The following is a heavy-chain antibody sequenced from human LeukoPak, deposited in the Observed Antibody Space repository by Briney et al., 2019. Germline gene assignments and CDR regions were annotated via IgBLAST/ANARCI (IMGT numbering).Heavy chain of an antibody. D-gene: IGHD3-22*01. CDR1: GGSISNYY. V-gene: IGHV4-59*01. CDR3: ARDHYYDSSGYTFRH. Sequence: SETLSLTCTVSGGSISNYYRSWIRQPPGKALEWIGYIYYSGSTSYNPSLKSRVTISVDTSKSQFSLKLSSVTAADTAVYYCARDHYYDSSGYTFRHWGQGTLVTVSS. J-gene: IGHJ1*01. CDR2: IYYSGST.